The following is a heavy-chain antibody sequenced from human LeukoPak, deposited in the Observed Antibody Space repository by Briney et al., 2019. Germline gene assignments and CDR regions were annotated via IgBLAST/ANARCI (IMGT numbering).Heavy chain of an antibody. CDR1: GYTFTSYA. V-gene: IGHV7-4-1*02. CDR2: INTNTGNP. D-gene: IGHD4-23*01. J-gene: IGHJ4*02. CDR3: ARDLNSGGPTYSDY. Sequence: ASVKVSCKASGYTFTSYAMNWVRQAPGQGPEWMGWINTNTGNPTYAQGFTGRFVFSLDTSVSTAYLQISSLKAEDTAVYYCARDLNSGGPTYSDYWGQGTLVTVSS.